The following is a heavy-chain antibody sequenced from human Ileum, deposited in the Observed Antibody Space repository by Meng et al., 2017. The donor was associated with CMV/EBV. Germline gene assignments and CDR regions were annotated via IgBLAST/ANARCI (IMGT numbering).Heavy chain of an antibody. CDR2: INPNSGGT. D-gene: IGHD3-16*01. Sequence: ASVKVSCKTSGYTFTGYYIHWVRQAPGQGLEWMGWINPNSGGTNYAQKFQGRVTMTRDTSMSTAHMELTRLRSDDTAVYYCARDQGGARNWLDPWGQGTLVTVSS. CDR3: ARDQGGARNWLDP. CDR1: GYTFTGYY. J-gene: IGHJ5*02. V-gene: IGHV1-2*02.